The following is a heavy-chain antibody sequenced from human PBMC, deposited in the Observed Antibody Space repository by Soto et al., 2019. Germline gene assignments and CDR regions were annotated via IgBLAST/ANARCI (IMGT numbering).Heavy chain of an antibody. V-gene: IGHV4-30-4*08. D-gene: IGHD7-27*01. Sequence: SETLSLTCTVSSASITSSRYYWNWIRQPPGEGLEWIGHIFDSGTTYTNPSLRSQVAISLDTSKNHFSLTLSSVTAADTAVYYCARGPSGDKVHYWGQGALVTVSS. CDR3: ARGPSGDKVHY. CDR2: IFDSGTT. CDR1: SASITSSRYY. J-gene: IGHJ4*02.